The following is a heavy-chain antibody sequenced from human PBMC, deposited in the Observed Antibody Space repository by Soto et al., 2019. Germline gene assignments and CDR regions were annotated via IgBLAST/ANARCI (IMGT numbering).Heavy chain of an antibody. CDR3: ARRSRRAVAGNARFGY. D-gene: IGHD6-19*01. Sequence: SETLSLTCTVSGGSISSSSYYWGWIRQPPGKGLEWIGSIYYSGSTYYNPSLKSRVTISVDTSKNQFSLKLSSVTAADTAVYYCARRSRRAVAGNARFGYWGQGTLVTVS. J-gene: IGHJ4*02. CDR1: GGSISSSSYY. CDR2: IYYSGST. V-gene: IGHV4-39*01.